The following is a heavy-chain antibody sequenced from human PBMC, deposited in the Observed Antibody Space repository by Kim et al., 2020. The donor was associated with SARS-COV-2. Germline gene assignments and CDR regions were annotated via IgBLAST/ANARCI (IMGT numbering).Heavy chain of an antibody. CDR3: ARDPIVGATRGNYYGMDV. CDR2: INPSGGST. CDR1: GYTFTSYY. D-gene: IGHD1-26*01. J-gene: IGHJ6*02. V-gene: IGHV1-46*01. Sequence: ASVKVSCKASGYTFTSYYMHWVRQAPGQGLEWMGIINPSGGSTSYAQKFQGRVTMTRDTSTSTVYMELSSLRSEDTAVYYCARDPIVGATRGNYYGMDVWGQGTTVTVSS.